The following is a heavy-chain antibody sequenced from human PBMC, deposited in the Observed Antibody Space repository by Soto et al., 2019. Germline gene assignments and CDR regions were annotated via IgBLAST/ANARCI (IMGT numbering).Heavy chain of an antibody. CDR1: GFSFSDYY. CDR3: ARFSAAGRVFDY. CDR2: ITSSGKFT. V-gene: IGHV3-11*06. D-gene: IGHD6-13*01. Sequence: PGGSLRLSSAASGFSFSDYYMSWIRQAPGKTLEYISYITSSGKFTHHADSVKGRLTISRDNAKNSVFLQMNSLRVDDTGIYYCARFSAAGRVFDYWGQGTPVTVSS. J-gene: IGHJ4*02.